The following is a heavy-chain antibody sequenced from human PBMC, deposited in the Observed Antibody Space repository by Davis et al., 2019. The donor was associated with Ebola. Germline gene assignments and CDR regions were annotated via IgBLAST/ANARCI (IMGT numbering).Heavy chain of an antibody. V-gene: IGHV4-34*01. CDR1: GGSFSGYY. Sequence: MPSETLFLTCAVYGGSFSGYYWSWIRQPPGKGLEWIGEINHSGSTNYNPSLKSRVTISVDTSKNQFSLKLSSVTAADTAVYYCARVPDYDILTGSPYYFDYWGQGTLVTVSS. J-gene: IGHJ4*02. CDR3: ARVPDYDILTGSPYYFDY. D-gene: IGHD3-9*01. CDR2: INHSGST.